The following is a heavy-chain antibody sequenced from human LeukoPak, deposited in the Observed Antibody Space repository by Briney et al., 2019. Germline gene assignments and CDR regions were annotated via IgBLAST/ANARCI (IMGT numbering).Heavy chain of an antibody. J-gene: IGHJ5*02. CDR3: ARDHGAYYGSGSYLNWFDP. Sequence: GRSLRLSCAASGFTFSSYAMHWVRQAPGKGLEWVAVISYDGSNKYYADSVKGRFTISRDNSKNTLYLQMNSLRAEDTAVYYCARDHGAYYGSGSYLNWFDPWGQGTLVTVSS. CDR2: ISYDGSNK. V-gene: IGHV3-30*01. D-gene: IGHD3-10*01. CDR1: GFTFSSYA.